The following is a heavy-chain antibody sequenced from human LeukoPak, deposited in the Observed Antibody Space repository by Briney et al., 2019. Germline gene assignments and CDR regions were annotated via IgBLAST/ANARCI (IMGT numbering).Heavy chain of an antibody. CDR3: ARGSGSGTYRRFDY. D-gene: IGHD3-10*01. J-gene: IGHJ4*02. V-gene: IGHV1-2*02. CDR2: IAPKSGDT. CDR1: GYTFTSYD. Sequence: ASVKVSCKASGYTFTSYDINWVRQAPGQGLEWMGWIAPKSGDTTYAQNFQGRVTMTRDTSIATVFVDLTTLPSGDTAVYYCARGSGSGTYRRFDYWGQGTLVTVSS.